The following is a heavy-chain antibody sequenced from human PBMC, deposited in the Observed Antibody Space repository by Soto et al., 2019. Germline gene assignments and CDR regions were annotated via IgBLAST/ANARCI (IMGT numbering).Heavy chain of an antibody. D-gene: IGHD3-16*01. Sequence: GESLQSSCQVSGYTFTIYWIGWVRQMPGKGLEWIGIIYPSDSDTRYSPSFQGQVTISADQSINTAYLQWDSLKASDTAIYYCARPANTGEDHFDLWGQGTQVTVFS. J-gene: IGHJ4*02. CDR1: GYTFTIYW. V-gene: IGHV5-51*01. CDR3: ARPANTGEDHFDL. CDR2: IYPSDSDT.